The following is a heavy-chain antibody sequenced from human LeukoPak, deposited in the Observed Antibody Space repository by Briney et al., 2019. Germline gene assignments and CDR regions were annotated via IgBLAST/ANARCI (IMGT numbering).Heavy chain of an antibody. CDR3: AKDLSPAPLGPKPDY. CDR2: SR. V-gene: IGHV3-NL1*01. Sequence: SRYYADSVKGRFTISRDNSKNTLYLQMNSLRAEYTAVYFCAKDLSPAPLGPKPDYWGQGTLVTVSS. J-gene: IGHJ4*02.